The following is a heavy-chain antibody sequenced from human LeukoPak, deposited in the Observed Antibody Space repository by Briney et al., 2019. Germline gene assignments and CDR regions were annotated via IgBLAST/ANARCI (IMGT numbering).Heavy chain of an antibody. J-gene: IGHJ6*02. CDR2: VNRDGSET. Sequence: GGSLRLSCAASGFALSSHWMTWVRQVPGRGPEWVANVNRDGSETYYLDSVKGRFTISKDNAKNSLYLQMNSLRAEDTALYHCARNNGMDVWGQGAMVIVSS. V-gene: IGHV3-7*03. CDR3: ARNNGMDV. CDR1: GFALSSHW.